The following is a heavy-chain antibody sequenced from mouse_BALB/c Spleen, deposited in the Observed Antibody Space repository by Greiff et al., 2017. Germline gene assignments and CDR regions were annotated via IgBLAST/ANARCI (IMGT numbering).Heavy chain of an antibody. CDR1: GFTFSSYA. Sequence: EVKLMESGGGLVKPGGSLKLSCAASGFTFSSYAMSWVRQSPEKRLEWVAEISSGGSYTYYPDTVTGRFTISRDNAKNTLYLEMSSLRSEDTAMYYCAREGHYGNYRGYWYFDVGGAGTTVTVSS. D-gene: IGHD2-1*01. V-gene: IGHV5-9-4*01. CDR2: ISSGGSYT. J-gene: IGHJ1*01. CDR3: AREGHYGNYRGYWYFDV.